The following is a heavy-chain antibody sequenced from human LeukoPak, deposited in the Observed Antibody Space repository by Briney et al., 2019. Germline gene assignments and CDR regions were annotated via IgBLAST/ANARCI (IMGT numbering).Heavy chain of an antibody. CDR3: AKTAPDDFWSGSYYFYGMDV. CDR2: IYPADSDA. V-gene: IGHV5-51*01. Sequence: GGALQISGQGSGYVFTSYWIGGVRPGPGKGLEWMGTIYPADSDARYSPSFQGQVTISADKSIDTAYLQWSSLKASDTAIYYCAKTAPDDFWSGSYYFYGMDVWGQGTTVTVSS. J-gene: IGHJ6*02. D-gene: IGHD3-3*01. CDR1: GYVFTSYW.